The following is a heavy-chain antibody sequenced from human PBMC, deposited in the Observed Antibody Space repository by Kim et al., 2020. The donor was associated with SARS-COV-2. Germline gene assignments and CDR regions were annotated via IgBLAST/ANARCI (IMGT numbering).Heavy chain of an antibody. J-gene: IGHJ6*02. CDR3: GRFIVGSRAGGIDV. Sequence: SGPTLVNPTQTLTLTCTLSGFSLSNSGRCVSWVRQSPGKPLEWLALINWKDDKYYSTSLKTRLSISKGTSKNLVILTMTNMDPEDTATYYCGRFIVGSRAGGIDVWGQGTTVIVAS. D-gene: IGHD1-26*01. V-gene: IGHV2-70*20. CDR2: INWKDDK. CDR1: GFSLSNSGRC.